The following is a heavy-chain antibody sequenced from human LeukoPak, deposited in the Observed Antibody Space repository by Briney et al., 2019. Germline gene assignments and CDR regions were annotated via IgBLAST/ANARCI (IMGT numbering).Heavy chain of an antibody. Sequence: SETLSLTCTVSGGSISGGGYYWSWIRQHPGKGLEWIGYIYYSGSTYYNPSLKSRVTISVDTSKNQFSLKLSSVTAADTAVYYCAREGGNFDAFDIWGQGTMVTVSS. CDR3: AREGGNFDAFDI. CDR2: IYYSGST. CDR1: GGSISGGGYY. V-gene: IGHV4-31*03. D-gene: IGHD4-23*01. J-gene: IGHJ3*02.